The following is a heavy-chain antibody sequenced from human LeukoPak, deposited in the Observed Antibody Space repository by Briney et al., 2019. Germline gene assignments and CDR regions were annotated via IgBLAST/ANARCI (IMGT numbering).Heavy chain of an antibody. CDR1: GFTFSSYA. CDR2: ISYDGSNK. Sequence: GRSLRLSCAASGFTFSSYAMHWVRQAPGKGLEWVAVISYDGSNKYYADSVKGRFTISRENAKNSLYLQMNSLRAGDTAVYYCARLGTVMGPHYYYGMDVWGQGTTVTVSS. J-gene: IGHJ6*02. CDR3: ARLGTVMGPHYYYGMDV. V-gene: IGHV3-30*14. D-gene: IGHD5-18*01.